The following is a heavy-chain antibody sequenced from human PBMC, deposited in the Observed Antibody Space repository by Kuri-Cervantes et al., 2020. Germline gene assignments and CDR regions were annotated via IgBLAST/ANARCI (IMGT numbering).Heavy chain of an antibody. CDR3: AKVSGKASPFDY. CDR1: GFTFSSYG. V-gene: IGHV3-30*02. D-gene: IGHD4-23*01. J-gene: IGHJ4*02. CDR2: IWYDGSNK. Sequence: GESLKISCAASGFTFSSYGMHWVRQAPGKGLEWVAVIWYDGSNKYYADSVKGRFTISRDNSKNMLYLQMNSLRAEDTAVYYCAKVSGKASPFDYWGQGTLVTVSS.